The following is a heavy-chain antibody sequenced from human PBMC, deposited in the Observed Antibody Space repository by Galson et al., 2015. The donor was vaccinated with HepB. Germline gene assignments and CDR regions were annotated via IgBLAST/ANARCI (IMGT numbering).Heavy chain of an antibody. D-gene: IGHD2-2*01. V-gene: IGHV3-7*01. CDR1: GFTFSSYW. CDR3: ASRCSSTSCYGYYGMDV. CDR2: IKQDGSEK. Sequence: SLRLSCAASGFTFSSYWMSWVRQAPGKGLEWVANIKQDGSEKYYVDSVKGRFTISRDNAKNSLYLQMNSLRAEDTAVYYCASRCSSTSCYGYYGMDVWGQGTTVTVSS. J-gene: IGHJ6*02.